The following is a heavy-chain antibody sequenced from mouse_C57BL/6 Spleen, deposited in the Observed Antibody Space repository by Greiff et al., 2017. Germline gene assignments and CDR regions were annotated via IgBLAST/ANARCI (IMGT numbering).Heavy chain of an antibody. CDR2: IDPSDSYT. D-gene: IGHD1-3*01. Sequence: QVQLQQPGAELVKPGASVKLSCKASGYTFTSYWMQWVKQRPGQGLEWIGEIDPSDSYTNYNQKFKGKATLTVDTSSSTAYMQLSSLTSEDSAVXYCARRGTRYFDVWGTGTTVTVSS. V-gene: IGHV1-50*01. CDR1: GYTFTSYW. J-gene: IGHJ1*03. CDR3: ARRGTRYFDV.